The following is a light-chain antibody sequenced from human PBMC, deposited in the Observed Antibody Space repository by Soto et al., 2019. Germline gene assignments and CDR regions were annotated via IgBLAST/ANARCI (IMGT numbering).Light chain of an antibody. J-gene: IGKJ5*01. CDR2: DAS. CDR3: QQYNQWPT. CDR1: QNVANS. Sequence: EIVLTQSPATLSLSTGEKATLSCRASQNVANSLAWYQEKPGQAPRLLIYDASNRATGIPPRFSGSGSGTDFTLTISSLQSEDSALYYCQQYNQWPTFGQGTRLEIK. V-gene: IGKV3-11*01.